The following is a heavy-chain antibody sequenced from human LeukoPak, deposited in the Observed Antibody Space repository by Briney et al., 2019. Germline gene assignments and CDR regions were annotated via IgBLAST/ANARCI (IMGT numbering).Heavy chain of an antibody. J-gene: IGHJ4*02. V-gene: IGHV1-69*13. CDR1: GYTFTSYY. D-gene: IGHD3-3*01. Sequence: ASVKVSCKASGYTFTSYYMHWVRQAPGQGLEWMGGIIPIFGTANYAQKFQGRVTITADESTSTAYMELSSLRSEDTAVYYCARGDFWSGYDLIRVTTPIDYWGQGTLVTVSS. CDR3: ARGDFWSGYDLIRVTTPIDY. CDR2: IIPIFGTA.